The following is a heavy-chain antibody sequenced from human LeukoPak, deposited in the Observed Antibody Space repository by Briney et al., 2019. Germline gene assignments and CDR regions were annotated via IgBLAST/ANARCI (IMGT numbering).Heavy chain of an antibody. CDR3: ASLQFGELLSIDY. CDR1: GFTFSSYS. Sequence: GGSLRLSCAASGFTFSSYSMNWVRQAPGKGLEWVSSISSSSSYIYYADSVKGRFTISRDNAKNSLYLQMNSLRAEDTAVYYCASLQFGELLSIDYWGQGTLVTVSS. J-gene: IGHJ4*02. V-gene: IGHV3-21*01. CDR2: ISSSSSYI. D-gene: IGHD3-10*01.